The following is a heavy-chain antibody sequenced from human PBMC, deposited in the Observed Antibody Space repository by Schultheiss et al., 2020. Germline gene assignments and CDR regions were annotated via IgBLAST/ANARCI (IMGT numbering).Heavy chain of an antibody. D-gene: IGHD6-13*01. CDR2: ISSGSSYM. CDR1: GFNFSSYD. CDR3: ARGPRIAAAVDY. J-gene: IGHJ4*02. V-gene: IGHV3-21*01. Sequence: GGSLRLSCAVSGFNFSSYDMHWVRQAPGQGLEWLSSISSGSSYMYYADSVKGRFTISRDNSKNTLYLQMNSLRAEDTAVYYCARGPRIAAAVDYWGQGTLVTVSS.